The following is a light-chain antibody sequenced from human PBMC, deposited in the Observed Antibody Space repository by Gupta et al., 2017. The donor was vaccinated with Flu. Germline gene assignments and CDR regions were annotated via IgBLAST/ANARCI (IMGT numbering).Light chain of an antibody. Sequence: DIVMTQSPDSLAVSLGERATINCKSSQSVLYSSNNKNYLAWYQQKPGQPPKLLIYWASTRESGVPDRFSGSGSGTDFTLTISSLQAEDVAVYYCQQYDNTPPLTFGGGTKVEIK. V-gene: IGKV4-1*01. CDR2: WAS. CDR1: QSVLYSSNNKNY. CDR3: QQYDNTPPLT. J-gene: IGKJ4*01.